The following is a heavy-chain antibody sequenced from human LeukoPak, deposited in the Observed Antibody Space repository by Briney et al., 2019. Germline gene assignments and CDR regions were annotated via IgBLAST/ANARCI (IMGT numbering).Heavy chain of an antibody. CDR1: GGSISSSSYY. V-gene: IGHV4-39*01. Sequence: SETLSLTCTVSGGSISSSSYYWGWIRQPPGKGLEWIGSIYYSGSTYYNPSLKSRVTISVDTSKNQFSLKLSSVTAADTAVYYCAAVDFGVVIFWGQGTLVTVSS. CDR2: IYYSGST. D-gene: IGHD3-3*01. CDR3: AAVDFGVVIF. J-gene: IGHJ4*02.